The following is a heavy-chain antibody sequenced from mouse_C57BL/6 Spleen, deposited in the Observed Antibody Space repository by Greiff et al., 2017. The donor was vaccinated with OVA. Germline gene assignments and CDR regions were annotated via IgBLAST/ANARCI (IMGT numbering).Heavy chain of an antibody. CDR2: IYPSDSET. Sequence: QVQLKQPGAELVRPGSSVKLSCKASGYTFTSYWMDWVKQRPGQGLEWIGNIYPSDSETHYNQKFKDKATLTVDKSSSTAYMQLSSLTSEDSAVYYCAREDERWLGFAYWGQGTLVTVSA. J-gene: IGHJ3*01. V-gene: IGHV1-61*01. D-gene: IGHD2-3*01. CDR3: AREDERWLGFAY. CDR1: GYTFTSYW.